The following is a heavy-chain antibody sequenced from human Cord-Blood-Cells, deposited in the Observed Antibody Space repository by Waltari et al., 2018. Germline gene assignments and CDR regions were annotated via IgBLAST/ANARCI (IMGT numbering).Heavy chain of an antibody. D-gene: IGHD1-26*01. V-gene: IGHV3-23*01. Sequence: EVQLLESGGGLVQPGGSLRLSCAASGFTFSSYAMSWVRQAPGKGLEWVSAISGSGGSTYYADAVKGRFTISRDNSKNTLYLQMNSLRAEDTAVYYCAKGRSSGSYLDYWGQGTLVTVSS. CDR3: AKGRSSGSYLDY. CDR2: ISGSGGST. CDR1: GFTFSSYA. J-gene: IGHJ4*02.